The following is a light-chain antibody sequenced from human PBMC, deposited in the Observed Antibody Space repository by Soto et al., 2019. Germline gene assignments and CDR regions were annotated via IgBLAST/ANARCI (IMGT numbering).Light chain of an antibody. J-gene: IGKJ1*01. CDR3: QQHHSWPSWT. CDR2: GAS. CDR1: QSVSLS. V-gene: IGKV3-15*01. Sequence: EIVLTQSPATLSVSLGDSATLSCRASQSVSLSLAWYQMRPGQPPRLLIYGASTRATDIPARFSGSGSGTDFTLTISSLQSEDFAVYFCQQHHSWPSWTFGQGTKVELK.